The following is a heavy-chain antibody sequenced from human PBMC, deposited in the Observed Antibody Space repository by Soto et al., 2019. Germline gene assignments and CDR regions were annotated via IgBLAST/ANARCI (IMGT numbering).Heavy chain of an antibody. J-gene: IGHJ5*02. CDR3: ARDPLMAAAGTGLPPYNWFDP. V-gene: IGHV1-18*01. D-gene: IGHD6-13*01. CDR2: ISAYNGNT. CDR1: GYTFTSYG. Sequence: VKVSCKASGYTFTSYGISWVRQAPGQGLEWMGWISAYNGNTNYAQKLQGRVTMTTDTSTSTAYMELRSLRSDDTAVYYCARDPLMAAAGTGLPPYNWFDPWGQGTLVTVSS.